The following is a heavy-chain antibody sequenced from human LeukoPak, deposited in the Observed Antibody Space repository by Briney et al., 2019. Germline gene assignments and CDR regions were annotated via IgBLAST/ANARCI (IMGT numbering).Heavy chain of an antibody. Sequence: SETLSLTCAVSGGSISTDNWWHWIRQSPGKGLEWIAEIYHNGDVHYNPSLKSRVTMSVDTSKNQFSLKVNSVTAADTAIYFCAREVAAGSYRGFDYWGQGTLVTVSS. J-gene: IGHJ4*01. CDR3: AREVAAGSYRGFDY. D-gene: IGHD6-19*01. CDR1: GGSISTDNW. CDR2: IYHNGDV. V-gene: IGHV4-4*02.